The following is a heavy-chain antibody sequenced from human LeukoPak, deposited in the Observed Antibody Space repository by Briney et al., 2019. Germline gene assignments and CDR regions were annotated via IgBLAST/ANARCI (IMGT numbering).Heavy chain of an antibody. V-gene: IGHV5-51*01. Sequence: GESLQISCKGSGYSFTSYWIGWVRQMPGKGLEWMGIIYPGDSDTRYSPSFQGQVTISADKSISTAYLQWSSLKASDTAMYYCARSSEDYYYGIDVWGQGTTVTVSS. D-gene: IGHD6-6*01. CDR2: IYPGDSDT. CDR1: GYSFTSYW. J-gene: IGHJ6*02. CDR3: ARSSEDYYYGIDV.